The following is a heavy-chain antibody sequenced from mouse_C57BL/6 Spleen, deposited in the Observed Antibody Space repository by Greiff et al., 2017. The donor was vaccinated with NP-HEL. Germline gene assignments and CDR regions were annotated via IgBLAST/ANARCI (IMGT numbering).Heavy chain of an antibody. CDR1: GYSFTGYY. J-gene: IGHJ2*01. CDR3: ARWDYGSSYAYFDY. CDR2: INPSTGGT. D-gene: IGHD1-1*01. V-gene: IGHV1-42*01. Sequence: EVQLQQSGPELVKPGASVKISCKASGYSFTGYYMNWVKQSPEKSLEWIGEINPSTGGTTYNQKLTAKATLTVAKYYSTAYMQLKSLTSEDSAVYYCARWDYGSSYAYFDYWGKGTTLTVSS.